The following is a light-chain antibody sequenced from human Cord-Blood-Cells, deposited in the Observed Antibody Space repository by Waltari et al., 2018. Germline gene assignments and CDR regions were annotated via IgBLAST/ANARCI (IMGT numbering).Light chain of an antibody. CDR1: QSISSW. CDR2: KAS. J-gene: IGKJ1*01. CDR3: QQYNSYWT. V-gene: IGKV1-5*03. Sequence: DIQMTQSHSTLYASVGDRVTITCRASQSISSWLAWYQQKPGKAPKLLIYKASSLESGVPSRFSGSGSGTEFTLTISSLQPDDFATYYCQQYNSYWTFGQGTKVEIK.